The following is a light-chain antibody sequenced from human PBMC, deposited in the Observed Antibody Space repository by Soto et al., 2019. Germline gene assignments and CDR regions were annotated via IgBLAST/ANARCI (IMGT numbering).Light chain of an antibody. CDR3: SSYAGSYSYV. J-gene: IGLJ1*01. V-gene: IGLV2-8*01. CDR2: EVN. Sequence: QSALTQPPSASGSPGQSVAISCTGTNSDIGNYNFVSWYQQHPGKAPKLMIYEVNKRPSGVPDRFSGSKSGNTASLTVSGLQPEDEADYYCSSYAGSYSYVFGTGTKLTVL. CDR1: NSDIGNYNF.